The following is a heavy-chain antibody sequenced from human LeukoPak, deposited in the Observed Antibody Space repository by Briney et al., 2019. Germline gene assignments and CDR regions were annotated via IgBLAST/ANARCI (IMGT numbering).Heavy chain of an antibody. CDR3: AKDAGEGTTPVS. CDR1: GFTFMNYA. J-gene: IGHJ4*02. V-gene: IGHV3-30-3*01. D-gene: IGHD4-11*01. CDR2: ILRDGSTS. Sequence: PGGSLRLSCAASGFTFMNYAMHWVRQAPGKGLEWVGIILRDGSTSLYADAVRGRFTISRDNSRNTMYLQMNSLTTDDTAVYCCAKDAGEGTTPVSWGQGTQVTVSS.